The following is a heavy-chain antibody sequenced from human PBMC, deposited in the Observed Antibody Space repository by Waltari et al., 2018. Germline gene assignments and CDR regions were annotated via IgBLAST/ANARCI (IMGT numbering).Heavy chain of an antibody. Sequence: QVRLVQSGADVKKPGSSVKVSCKASGDTFSTYAFSWVRQAPGQGLDWMGGIIPLLGTATYAQRFKDRVTITADESTSTAYMELTSLRSEDTAVYYCARLIPSDRTIVNGGNFDYWGQGTLVTVSS. CDR3: ARLIPSDRTIVNGGNFDY. D-gene: IGHD3-10*01. V-gene: IGHV1-69*01. CDR1: GDTFSTYA. J-gene: IGHJ4*02. CDR2: IIPLLGTA.